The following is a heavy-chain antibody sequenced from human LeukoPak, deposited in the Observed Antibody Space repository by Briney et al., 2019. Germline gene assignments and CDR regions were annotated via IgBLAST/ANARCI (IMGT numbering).Heavy chain of an antibody. CDR1: AYTFTDYY. V-gene: IGHV1-2*02. Sequence: ASVKVSCKASAYTFTDYYMHWVRQAPGQGLEWMGWINPYSGGTGSAQKFQGRVTMTRDTSINTAYMELSRLRSDDTAVYYCARDASASGWYYFDYWGQGTLVTVSS. CDR3: ARDASASGWYYFDY. CDR2: INPYSGGT. J-gene: IGHJ4*02. D-gene: IGHD6-19*01.